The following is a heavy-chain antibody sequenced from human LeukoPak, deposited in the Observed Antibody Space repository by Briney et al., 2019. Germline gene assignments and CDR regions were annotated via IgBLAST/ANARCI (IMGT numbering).Heavy chain of an antibody. CDR2: ISGSGGST. CDR1: GFTFSSYA. J-gene: IGHJ4*02. Sequence: GGSLRLSCAASGFTFSSYAMSWVRQAPGKGLEWVSAISGSGGSTYYADSVKGRFTISRDNSKNTLYLQMNSLRAEDTAAYYCAKVGARGCSSSTCFIYWGQGTLVTVSS. V-gene: IGHV3-23*01. CDR3: AKVGARGCSSSTCFIY. D-gene: IGHD2-2*01.